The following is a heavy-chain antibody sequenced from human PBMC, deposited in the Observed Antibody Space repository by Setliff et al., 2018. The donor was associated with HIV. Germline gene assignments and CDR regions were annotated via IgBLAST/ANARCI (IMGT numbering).Heavy chain of an antibody. Sequence: PSETLSLTCTVSGASIDSGFHYWGWIRQSPGKGLEWIGSFSYNGRTCYIPSLKSRVTMSLDTSKNQFSLKVTSVTAADTAVYYCARGVGGDEVVPDYFDYWGQGTLVTVS. D-gene: IGHD3-16*01. V-gene: IGHV4-39*07. J-gene: IGHJ4*02. CDR2: FSYNGRT. CDR1: GASIDSGFHY. CDR3: ARGVGGDEVVPDYFDY.